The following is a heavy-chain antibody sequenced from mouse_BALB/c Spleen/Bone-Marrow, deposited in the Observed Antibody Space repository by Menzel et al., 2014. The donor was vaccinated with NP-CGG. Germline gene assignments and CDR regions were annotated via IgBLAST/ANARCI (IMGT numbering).Heavy chain of an antibody. Sequence: QVQLQQSGPELVKPGASVKISCRASGYVFSSSWMNWVKQRPGQGLEWIGQIYPGDGETNYNGKFKGNATLTADKSSSTAYMQLISLTSEDSAVYFCARKYGDYWGQGTTLTVSS. CDR2: IYPGDGET. CDR1: GYVFSSSW. V-gene: IGHV1-80*01. CDR3: ARKYGDY. D-gene: IGHD2-10*02. J-gene: IGHJ2*01.